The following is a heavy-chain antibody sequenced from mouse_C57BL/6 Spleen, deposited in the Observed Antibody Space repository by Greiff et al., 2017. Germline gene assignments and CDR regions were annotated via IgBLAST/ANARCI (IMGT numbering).Heavy chain of an antibody. D-gene: IGHD3-3*01. CDR3: AIQLTYWYFDV. CDR2: INPNNGGT. V-gene: IGHV1-22*01. J-gene: IGHJ1*03. CDR1: GYTFTDYN. Sequence: EVQLQESGPELVKPGASVKMSCKASGYTFTDYNMHWVKQSHGKSLEWIGYINPNNGGTSYNQKFKGKATLTVNKSSSTAYMELRSLTSEDSAVYYCAIQLTYWYFDVWGTGTTVTVSS.